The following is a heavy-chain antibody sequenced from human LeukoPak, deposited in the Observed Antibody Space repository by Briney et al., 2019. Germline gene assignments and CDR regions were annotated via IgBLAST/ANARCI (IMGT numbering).Heavy chain of an antibody. J-gene: IGHJ4*02. Sequence: GGSLRLSCAASGCTFDDYGMSWVRHAPGKGLEWVSGINWNGGSTGYADSVKGRFTISRDNAKNSLYLQMNSLRAEDTALHYCARGGVPAAPIDYWGQGTLVTVSS. CDR1: GCTFDDYG. D-gene: IGHD2-2*01. V-gene: IGHV3-20*04. CDR2: INWNGGST. CDR3: ARGGVPAAPIDY.